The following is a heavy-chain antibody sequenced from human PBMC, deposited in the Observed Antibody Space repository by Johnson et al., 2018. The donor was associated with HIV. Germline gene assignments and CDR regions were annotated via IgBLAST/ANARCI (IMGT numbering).Heavy chain of an antibody. Sequence: QVQLVESGGGVVQPGRSLRLSCGASGFSFNNYAMNWVRQAPGKGLEWVAVRGYDGSNNYYADSVTGRLTVSRDNSKNTLDMQMNSLRAEDTALYYSARERVGDAFDIWDQGTMVTVSS. CDR1: GFSFNNYA. CDR3: ARERVGDAFDI. V-gene: IGHV3-30*04. CDR2: RGYDGSNN. J-gene: IGHJ3*02. D-gene: IGHD1-26*01.